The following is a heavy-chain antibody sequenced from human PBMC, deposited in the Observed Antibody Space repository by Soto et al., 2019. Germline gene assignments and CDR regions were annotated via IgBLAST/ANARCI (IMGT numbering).Heavy chain of an antibody. J-gene: IGHJ4*02. CDR3: AREMVTMVRGVMKGSYFDY. CDR1: GGSISSYY. V-gene: IGHV4-59*01. Sequence: SETLSLTCTVSGGSISSYYWSWIRQPPGKGLEWIGYIYYSGSTNYNPSLKSRVTISVDTSKNQFSLKLSSVTAADTAVYYCAREMVTMVRGVMKGSYFDYWGQGTLVTVSS. CDR2: IYYSGST. D-gene: IGHD3-10*01.